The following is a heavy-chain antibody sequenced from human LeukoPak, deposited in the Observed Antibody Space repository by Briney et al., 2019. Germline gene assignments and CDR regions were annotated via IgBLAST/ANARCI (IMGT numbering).Heavy chain of an antibody. D-gene: IGHD6-6*01. CDR2: INPNSGGT. J-gene: IGHJ5*02. V-gene: IGHV1-2*02. CDR1: GYTFTGYY. CDR3: XXXXXXXXXXXXSRPEVWFDP. Sequence: ASVKASCKASGYTFTGYYMHWVRQAPGQGLEWMGWINPNSGGTNYAQKFQGRVTMTRDTSISTAYMELSRLRSDDTAVYYCXXXXXXXXXXXXSRPEVWFDPWGQGTLVTVSS.